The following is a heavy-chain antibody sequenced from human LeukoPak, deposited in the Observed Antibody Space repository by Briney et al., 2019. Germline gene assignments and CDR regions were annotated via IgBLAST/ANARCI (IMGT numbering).Heavy chain of an antibody. V-gene: IGHV3-53*01. J-gene: IGHJ4*02. CDR3: AKAVRYFDWLLSTPFDY. Sequence: GGSLRLSCAASGFTVSSSYMSWVRQAPGKGLEWVSVFYSGGKTYYTDSVKGRFTISRDNSKNTLYLQMNSLRAEDTAVYYCAKAVRYFDWLLSTPFDYWGQGTLVTVSS. CDR2: FYSGGKT. CDR1: GFTVSSSY. D-gene: IGHD3-9*01.